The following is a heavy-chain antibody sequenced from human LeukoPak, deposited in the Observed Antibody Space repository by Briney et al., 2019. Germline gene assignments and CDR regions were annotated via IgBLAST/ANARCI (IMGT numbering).Heavy chain of an antibody. D-gene: IGHD2-2*03. CDR2: FSSHANYK. J-gene: IGHJ4*02. CDR1: GFTFSHYD. Sequence: PGGSLRLSCTASGFTFSHYDIHWVRQAPGKGLEWVAVFSSHANYKYYSDSVQRRFTISRNDSKYTVYPQKNSLRDEETAVYYCARAWIDRALDYWGLGTLVTVSS. V-gene: IGHV3-33*08. CDR3: ARAWIDRALDY.